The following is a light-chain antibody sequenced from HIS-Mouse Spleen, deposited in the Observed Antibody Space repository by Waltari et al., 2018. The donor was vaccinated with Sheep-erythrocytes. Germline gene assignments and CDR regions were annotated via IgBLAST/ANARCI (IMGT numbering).Light chain of an antibody. Sequence: VLTQPPSVSVSPGQTASITCSGAQLGDKYACWYHQKPGQSPVLVIYQDSKRPSGIPERFSGSNSGNTATLTISGTQAMDEADYYCQAWDSSTVVFGGGTKLTVL. V-gene: IGLV3-1*01. CDR2: QDS. CDR1: QLGDKY. J-gene: IGLJ2*01. CDR3: QAWDSSTVV.